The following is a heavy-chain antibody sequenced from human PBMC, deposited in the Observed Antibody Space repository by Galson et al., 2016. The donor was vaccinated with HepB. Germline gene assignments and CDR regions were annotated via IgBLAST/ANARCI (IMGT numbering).Heavy chain of an antibody. CDR2: ISGNNGNT. Sequence: SVKVSCKASGYAFTNFGITWVRQAPGQGLEWMGWISGNNGNTHYAQKIQGRVSMITDTSTTTVYMELRSLESDDTAVYYCARSRGYSHFDAFDVWGQGTMVTVSS. CDR3: ARSRGYSHFDAFDV. V-gene: IGHV1-18*04. J-gene: IGHJ3*01. CDR1: GYAFTNFG. D-gene: IGHD5-18*01.